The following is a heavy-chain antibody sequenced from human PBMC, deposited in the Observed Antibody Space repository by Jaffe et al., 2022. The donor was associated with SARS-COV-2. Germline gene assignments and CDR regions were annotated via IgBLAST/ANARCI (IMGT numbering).Heavy chain of an antibody. CDR1: GGSISSSSYY. D-gene: IGHD6-19*01. CDR3: ARVSGEAVAGHYYYGMDV. V-gene: IGHV4-39*01. Sequence: QLQLQESGPGLVKPSETLSLTCTVSGGSISSSSYYWGWIRQPPGKGLEWIGSIYYSGSTYYNPSLKSRVTISVDTSKNQFSLKLSSVTAADTAVYYCARVSGEAVAGHYYYGMDVWGQGTTVTVSS. CDR2: IYYSGST. J-gene: IGHJ6*02.